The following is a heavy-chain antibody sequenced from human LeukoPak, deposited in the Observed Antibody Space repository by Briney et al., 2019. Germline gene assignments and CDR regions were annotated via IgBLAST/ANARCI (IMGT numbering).Heavy chain of an antibody. V-gene: IGHV3-23*01. CDR3: AKDQTRRYCSGGSCPGDWFDP. Sequence: GGSLRLSCAASGFTFGSYAMSWVRQAPGKGLEWVSAISGSGGSTYYADSVKGRFTISRDNSKNTLYLQMNSLRAEDTAVYYCAKDQTRRYCSGGSCPGDWFDPWGQGTLVTVSS. J-gene: IGHJ5*02. CDR1: GFTFGSYA. CDR2: ISGSGGST. D-gene: IGHD2-15*01.